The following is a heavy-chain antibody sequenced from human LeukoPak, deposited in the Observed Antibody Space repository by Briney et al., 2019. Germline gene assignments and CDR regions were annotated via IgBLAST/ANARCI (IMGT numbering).Heavy chain of an antibody. Sequence: GGSLRLSCAASGFSFSYNAMTWVRQSPGKGLEWVSAISGSGDNTYYADSVKGRFTISRDNSKNTLFLQMTSPRAEDTAVYYCARPSDYELLVTKREIYWWGQGTLVTVSS. CDR3: ARPSDYELLVTKREIYW. CDR2: ISGSGDNT. V-gene: IGHV3-23*01. J-gene: IGHJ4*02. CDR1: GFSFSYNA. D-gene: IGHD3-16*01.